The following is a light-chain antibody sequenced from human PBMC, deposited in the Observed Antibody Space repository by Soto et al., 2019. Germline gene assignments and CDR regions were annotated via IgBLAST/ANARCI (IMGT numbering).Light chain of an antibody. CDR3: QQYGSSPQIT. V-gene: IGKV3-20*01. CDR1: QSVSSSY. J-gene: IGKJ5*01. Sequence: DIVLTQSPGTLSLSPGERATLSCRASQSVSSSYLAWYQQQPGQAPRLLLYGASSRATGIPDRFSGSGSGTDFTLTISRLEPEDFAVYYCQQYGSSPQITLGQGTRLEIK. CDR2: GAS.